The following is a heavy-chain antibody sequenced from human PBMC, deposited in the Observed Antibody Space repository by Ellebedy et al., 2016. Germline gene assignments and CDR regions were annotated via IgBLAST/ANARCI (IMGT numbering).Heavy chain of an antibody. Sequence: GGSLRLXXAASGFTFSNYWMHWVRQAPGKGLVWVSRITSDGSTTTYADSVKGRFTISRDNAKNSLYLQMNSLRAEDTAVYYCARDLGEQWLVEGPRGYFDYWGQGTLVTVSS. CDR1: GFTFSNYW. D-gene: IGHD6-19*01. J-gene: IGHJ4*02. V-gene: IGHV3-74*01. CDR2: ITSDGSTT. CDR3: ARDLGEQWLVEGPRGYFDY.